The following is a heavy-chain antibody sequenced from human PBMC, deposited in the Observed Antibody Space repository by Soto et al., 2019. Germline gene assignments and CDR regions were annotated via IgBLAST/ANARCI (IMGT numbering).Heavy chain of an antibody. CDR3: AHRVLRTVFGLVTTTAIYFDF. Sequence: QITLKESRPTVVKPTETLTLTCTFSGFSLTTSGVGVGWVRQSPGKAPEWLALIYWDDDKRYSTSLNSRLIITKDTSKNQVVLTMANVDPADTATYYCAHRVLRTVFGLVTTTAIYFDFWGPGTPVVVSS. J-gene: IGHJ4*02. CDR2: IYWDDDK. CDR1: GFSLTTSGVG. D-gene: IGHD3-3*01. V-gene: IGHV2-5*02.